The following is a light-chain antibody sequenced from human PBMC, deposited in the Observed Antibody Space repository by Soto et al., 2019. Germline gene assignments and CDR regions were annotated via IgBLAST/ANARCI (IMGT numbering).Light chain of an antibody. CDR3: QSYDSSLSGFYV. J-gene: IGLJ1*01. CDR1: SSNIGAGYD. Sequence: QSVLTQPPSVSGAPGQRVTISCTGSSSNIGAGYDVHWYQQHPGTAPKLLIYGNSNRPSGAPDRFSGSKSGTSASLAITGLQAEDEADYYCQSYDSSLSGFYVFGTGTKVTVL. CDR2: GNS. V-gene: IGLV1-40*01.